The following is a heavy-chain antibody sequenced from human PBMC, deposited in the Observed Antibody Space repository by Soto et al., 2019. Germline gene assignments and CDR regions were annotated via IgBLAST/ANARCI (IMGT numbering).Heavy chain of an antibody. V-gene: IGHV3-23*01. CDR1: GFTFSSYA. Sequence: GGSLRLSCAASGFTFSSYAMSWVRQAPGKGLEWVSAISGSGGSTYYADSVKGRFTISRDNSKNTLYLQMNSLRAEDTAVYYCAKGRVVVVVAAGGIFDYWGQRTLVTVPS. J-gene: IGHJ4*02. CDR3: AKGRVVVVVAAGGIFDY. CDR2: ISGSGGST. D-gene: IGHD2-15*01.